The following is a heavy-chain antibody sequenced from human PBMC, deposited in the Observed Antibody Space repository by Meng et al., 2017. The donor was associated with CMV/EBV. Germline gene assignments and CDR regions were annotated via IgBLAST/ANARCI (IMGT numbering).Heavy chain of an antibody. J-gene: IGHJ4*02. CDR2: IKQDGSEK. CDR1: GFTFSTYW. D-gene: IGHD6-13*01. CDR3: ARGYNRLAASALDY. Sequence: GGSLRLSCAASGFTFSTYWMTWVRQAPGKGLEWVANIKQDGSEKYYVDSVKGRFTTSRDNAKNSLYLDMNSLRAEDTAVYYCARGYNRLAASALDYWGQGVLVTVSS. V-gene: IGHV3-7*01.